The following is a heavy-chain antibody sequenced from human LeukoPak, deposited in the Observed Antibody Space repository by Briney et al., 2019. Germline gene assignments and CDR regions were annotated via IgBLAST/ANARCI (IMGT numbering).Heavy chain of an antibody. CDR1: GGSISSYY. J-gene: IGHJ4*02. CDR3: ASNYYDSSGYQQN. V-gene: IGHV4-59*12. D-gene: IGHD3-22*01. CDR2: IYYSGST. Sequence: SETLSLTCTVSGGSISSYYWSWIRQPPGKGLEWIGYIYYSGSTNYNPSLKSRVTISVDTSKNQFSLKLSSVTAADTAVYYCASNYYDSSGYQQNWGQGTLVTVSS.